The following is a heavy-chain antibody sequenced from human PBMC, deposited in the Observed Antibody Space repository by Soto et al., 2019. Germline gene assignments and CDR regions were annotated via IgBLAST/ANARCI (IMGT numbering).Heavy chain of an antibody. CDR2: IIPIFGTA. J-gene: IGHJ6*02. Sequence: GASVKVSCKASGGTFSSYAISWVRQAPGQGLEWMGGIIPIFGTANYAQKFQGRVTITADESTSTAYMELSSLRSEDTAVYYCARGGGWFGELLSPYYYYGMDVWGQGTTVTVSS. CDR1: GGTFSSYA. V-gene: IGHV1-69*13. D-gene: IGHD3-10*01. CDR3: ARGGGWFGELLSPYYYYGMDV.